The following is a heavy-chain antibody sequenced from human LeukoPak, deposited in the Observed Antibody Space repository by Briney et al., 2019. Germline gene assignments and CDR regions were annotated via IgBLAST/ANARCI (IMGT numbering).Heavy chain of an antibody. CDR3: ARESGGAYYYDNSGYFYDAFDI. CDR2: IYTSGST. D-gene: IGHD3-22*01. V-gene: IGHV4-61*02. J-gene: IGHJ3*02. CDR1: GGSISSGSYY. Sequence: SETLSLTCTVSGGSISSGSYYWSWIRQPAGKGLEWIGRIYTSGSTNYSPSLKSRVTISVDTSKNQFSLKLSSVTAADTAVYYCARESGGAYYYDNSGYFYDAFDIWGQGTMVTVSS.